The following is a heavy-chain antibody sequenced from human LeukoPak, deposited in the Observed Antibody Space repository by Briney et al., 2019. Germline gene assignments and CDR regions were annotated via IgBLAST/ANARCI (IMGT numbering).Heavy chain of an antibody. Sequence: ASVKVSCKASGGTFSSYAISWVRQAPGQGLEWMGGIIPIFGTANYAQKFQGRVTITTDESTSTAYMELSSLRSEDTAVYYCAREIAAAGTRVINYYMDVRAKGPRSPSP. CDR1: GGTFSSYA. D-gene: IGHD6-13*01. J-gene: IGHJ6*03. V-gene: IGHV1-69*05. CDR3: AREIAAAGTRVINYYMDV. CDR2: IIPIFGTA.